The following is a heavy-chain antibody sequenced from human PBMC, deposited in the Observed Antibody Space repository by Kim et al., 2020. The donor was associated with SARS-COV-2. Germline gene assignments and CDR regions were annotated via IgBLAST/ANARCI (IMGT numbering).Heavy chain of an antibody. Sequence: SETLSLTCTVSGGSISSGGYYWSWIRQHPGKGLEWIGYIYYSGSTYYNPSLKSRVTISVDTSKNQFSLKLSSVTAADTAVYYCAREVVTGLNWFDPWGQGTLVTVSS. J-gene: IGHJ5*02. CDR2: IYYSGST. V-gene: IGHV4-31*03. CDR1: GGSISSGGYY. D-gene: IGHD1-20*01. CDR3: AREVVTGLNWFDP.